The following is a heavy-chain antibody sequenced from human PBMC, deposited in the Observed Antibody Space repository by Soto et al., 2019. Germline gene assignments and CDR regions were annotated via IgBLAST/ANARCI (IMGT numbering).Heavy chain of an antibody. CDR1: GGTFSSYT. D-gene: IGHD3-16*01. CDR3: AGGGGETDS. V-gene: IGHV1-69*02. J-gene: IGHJ5*01. Sequence: QVQLVQSGAEVKKPGSSVKVSCKASGGTFSSYTISWVRQAPGQGLEWMGRIIPILGIANYAQKFQGSVTITAEKSTSTAYMGLSSLGSGDTAVYYWAGGGGETDSWGQGTLVTVSS. CDR2: IIPILGIA.